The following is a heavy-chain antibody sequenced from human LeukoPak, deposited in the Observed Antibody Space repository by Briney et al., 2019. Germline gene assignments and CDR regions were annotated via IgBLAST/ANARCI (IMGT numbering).Heavy chain of an antibody. CDR3: ARDDSRGSVDAFDI. J-gene: IGHJ3*02. V-gene: IGHV3-53*01. Sequence: GGSLRLSCAASGFTVRSNYMTWVRQAPGKGLEWVSTLYGGGNIYYADSVKGRFTISRDTSKNILYLHMTSLTAEDTAVYYCARDDSRGSVDAFDIWGQGTMVTVSS. D-gene: IGHD3-22*01. CDR2: LYGGGNI. CDR1: GFTVRSNY.